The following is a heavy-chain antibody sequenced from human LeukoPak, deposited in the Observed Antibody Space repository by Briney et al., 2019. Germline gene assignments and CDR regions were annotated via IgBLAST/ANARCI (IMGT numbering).Heavy chain of an antibody. CDR1: GYTFTGYY. Sequence: ASVKVSCKASGYTFTGYYLHWVRQAPGQGLEWMGWINPNSGGTNYAQRFQGRVTMTRDTSISTAYMELSRLRSDDTAVYYCARVVHGTWGLFAFDIWGQGTMVTVSS. V-gene: IGHV1-2*02. CDR3: ARVVHGTWGLFAFDI. D-gene: IGHD6-6*01. CDR2: INPNSGGT. J-gene: IGHJ3*02.